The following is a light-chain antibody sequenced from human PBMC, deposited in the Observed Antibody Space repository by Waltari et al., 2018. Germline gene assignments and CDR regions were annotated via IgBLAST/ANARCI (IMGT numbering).Light chain of an antibody. CDR1: QSVSSSY. CDR2: GAT. V-gene: IGKV3-20*01. CDR3: QQYGNSPVT. J-gene: IGKJ1*01. Sequence: EIVLTQSPGTLSLSLGERATLSCRASQSVSSSYLAWYQQKPGQAPRLLIYGATSRATGIPDRFSGSGSGTDFTLTISRLDPEDFAVYYCQQYGNSPVTFGQGTKVEIK.